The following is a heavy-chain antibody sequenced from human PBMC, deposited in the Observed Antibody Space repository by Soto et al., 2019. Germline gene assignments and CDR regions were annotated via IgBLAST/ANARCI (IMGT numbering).Heavy chain of an antibody. D-gene: IGHD1-1*01. CDR2: ISSSGSTI. V-gene: IGHV3-48*03. CDR1: GFTFSSYE. Sequence: GGSLILSCAASGFTFSSYEMNWVRQAPGKGLEWVSYISSSGSTIYYADSVKGRFTISRDNAKNSLYLQMNSLRAEDTAVYYCARIASVGWNDFDIWGQGTMVTV. CDR3: ARIASVGWNDFDI. J-gene: IGHJ3*02.